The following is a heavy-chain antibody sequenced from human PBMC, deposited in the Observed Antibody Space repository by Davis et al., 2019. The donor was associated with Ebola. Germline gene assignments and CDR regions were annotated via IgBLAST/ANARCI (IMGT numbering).Heavy chain of an antibody. CDR2: INPNSGGT. CDR1: GYTFTSYG. Sequence: ASVKVSCKASGYTFTSYGISWVRQAPGQGLEWMGWINPNSGGTNYAQKFQGWVTMTRDTSISTAYMELSRLRSDDTAVYYCARESNYGSGMFYYGMDVWGQGTTVTVSS. J-gene: IGHJ6*02. V-gene: IGHV1-2*04. D-gene: IGHD3-10*01. CDR3: ARESNYGSGMFYYGMDV.